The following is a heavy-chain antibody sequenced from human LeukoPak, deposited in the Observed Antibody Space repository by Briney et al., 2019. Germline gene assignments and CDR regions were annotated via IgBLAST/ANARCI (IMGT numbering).Heavy chain of an antibody. Sequence: GGSLRLSCAASGFTLSDHYIDWVRQAPGKGLEWVANIKQDGSEKYYVDSVKGRFTISRDNAKNSLYLQMNSLRAEDTAVYYCASHYGDYSFFDYWGQGTLVTVSS. CDR1: GFTLSDHY. CDR2: IKQDGSEK. CDR3: ASHYGDYSFFDY. J-gene: IGHJ4*02. V-gene: IGHV3-7*02. D-gene: IGHD4-17*01.